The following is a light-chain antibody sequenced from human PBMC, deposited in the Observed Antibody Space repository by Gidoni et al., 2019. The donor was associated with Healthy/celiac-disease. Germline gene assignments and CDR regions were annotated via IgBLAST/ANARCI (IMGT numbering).Light chain of an antibody. CDR3: QQRSNWPLLT. J-gene: IGKJ4*01. V-gene: IGKV3-11*01. CDR2: DAS. Sequence: ELVLTQSPATLSLSPGERATLSCRASQSVSSYLAWYQQKPGQAPRLLIYDASNRATGIPARFSGSGCGTDFTLTISSLEPEDFAVYYCQQRSNWPLLTFGGGTKVEIK. CDR1: QSVSSY.